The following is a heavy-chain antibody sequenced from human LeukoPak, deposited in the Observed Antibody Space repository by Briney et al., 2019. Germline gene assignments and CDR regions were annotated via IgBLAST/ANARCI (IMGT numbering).Heavy chain of an antibody. J-gene: IGHJ4*02. Sequence: RASVKVSCKASGGTFSSYAISWVRQAPGQGLEWMGIINPSGGSTSYAQKFQGRVTMTRDMSTSTVYMELSSLRSEDTAVYYCARAVDTAMVGNDYWGQGTLVTVSS. V-gene: IGHV1-46*01. CDR2: INPSGGST. CDR1: GGTFSSYA. D-gene: IGHD5-18*01. CDR3: ARAVDTAMVGNDY.